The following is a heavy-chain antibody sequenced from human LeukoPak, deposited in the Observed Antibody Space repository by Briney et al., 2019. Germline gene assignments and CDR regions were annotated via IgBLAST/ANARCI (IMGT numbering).Heavy chain of an antibody. J-gene: IGHJ6*03. CDR1: GGSISTYY. D-gene: IGHD3-3*01. V-gene: IGHV4-59*08. CDR2: IYYSGST. Sequence: SETLSLTCTVSGGSISTYYWSWIRQPPGKGLEWIGYIYYSGSTNYNPSLKSRVTISIDTSKKQFSLKLSSVTAADTAVYYCARQSWGTIFGVVITPSYMDVWGKGTTVTVSS. CDR3: ARQSWGTIFGVVITPSYMDV.